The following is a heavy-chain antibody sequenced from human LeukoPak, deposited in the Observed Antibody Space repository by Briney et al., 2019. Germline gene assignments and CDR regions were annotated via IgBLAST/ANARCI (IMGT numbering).Heavy chain of an antibody. CDR3: ASTLERAVAGIKSLLDY. Sequence: SETLSLTCTVSGGSISNYYWSWIRQPPGKGLEWIGYIHYSGSTDYNPPLRSRVTISVDTSKNQFSLKLSSVAAADTAVYYCASTLERAVAGIKSLLDYWGQGTLVTVSS. D-gene: IGHD6-19*01. CDR2: IHYSGST. V-gene: IGHV4-59*01. J-gene: IGHJ4*02. CDR1: GGSISNYY.